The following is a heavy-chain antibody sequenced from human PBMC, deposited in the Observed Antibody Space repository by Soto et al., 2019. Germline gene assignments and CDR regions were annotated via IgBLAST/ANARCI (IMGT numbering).Heavy chain of an antibody. Sequence: GGSLRLSCAASGFTFSSYSMNWVRQAPGKGLERVSYISSSSSTIYYADSVKGRFTISRDNAENSLYLQMNSLRDEDTAVYFCARGKYSSGWPSDYWGQGTLVTVSS. D-gene: IGHD6-19*01. CDR3: ARGKYSSGWPSDY. CDR2: ISSSSSTI. CDR1: GFTFSSYS. V-gene: IGHV3-48*02. J-gene: IGHJ4*02.